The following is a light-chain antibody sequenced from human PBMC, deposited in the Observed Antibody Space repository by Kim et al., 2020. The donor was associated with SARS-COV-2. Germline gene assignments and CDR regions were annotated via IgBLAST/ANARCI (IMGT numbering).Light chain of an antibody. V-gene: IGLV3-1*01. CDR1: KLGDKY. CDR2: QDS. Sequence: VSPGQTASITCSGDKLGDKYACWYQQKPGQSPVLVIYQDSKRPSGIPERFSGSNSGNTATLTISGTQAMDEADYYCQAWDSSTAVFGGGTHLTVL. CDR3: QAWDSSTAV. J-gene: IGLJ3*02.